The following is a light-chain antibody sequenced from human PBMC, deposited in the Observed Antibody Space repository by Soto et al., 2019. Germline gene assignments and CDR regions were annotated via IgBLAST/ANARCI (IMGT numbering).Light chain of an antibody. V-gene: IGLV1-44*01. CDR1: SSNIGSNT. CDR2: TNN. CDR3: AAWDDSLNGVV. Sequence: QSVLTQPPSASGTPGQRVTISCSGSSSNIGSNTVNWYQQVPGTAPKLLIYTNNQRPSGVPDRFSGSKSGTSASLAISGLQSEDEADYHCAAWDDSLNGVVFGGWTKLTVL. J-gene: IGLJ2*01.